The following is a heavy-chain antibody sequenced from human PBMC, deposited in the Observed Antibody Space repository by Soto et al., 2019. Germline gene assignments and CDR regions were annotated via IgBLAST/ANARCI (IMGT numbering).Heavy chain of an antibody. Sequence: GASVKVSCKVSYYTLTELSMHWVRQAPGKGLEWMGGFDPEDGETIYAQQFQGRVTMTEDTSTDTAYMELSSLISEDSAVYYCATDLGHLLQRKASYYHYAMDVWRQGTTVTVSS. D-gene: IGHD2-15*01. V-gene: IGHV1-24*01. CDR1: YYTLTELS. CDR2: FDPEDGET. CDR3: ATDLGHLLQRKASYYHYAMDV. J-gene: IGHJ6*02.